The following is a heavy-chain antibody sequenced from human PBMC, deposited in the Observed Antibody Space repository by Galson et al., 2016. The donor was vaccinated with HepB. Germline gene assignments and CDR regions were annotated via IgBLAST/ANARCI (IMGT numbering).Heavy chain of an antibody. J-gene: IGHJ4*02. CDR1: GFTFSSYA. Sequence: SLRLSCAASGFTFSSYAMSWVRQAPGKGLEWVSGIGDDGATYYANHVRGRFTISRDNSKKTLYLQMNSLRAEDTAVYHCVRDGFRDLSGGTAFDYWGQGTLVTVSS. V-gene: IGHV3-23*01. D-gene: IGHD1-26*01. CDR3: VRDGFRDLSGGTAFDY. CDR2: IGDDGAT.